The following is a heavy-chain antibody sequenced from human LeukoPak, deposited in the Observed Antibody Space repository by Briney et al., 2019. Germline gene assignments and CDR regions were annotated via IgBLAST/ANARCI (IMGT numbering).Heavy chain of an antibody. V-gene: IGHV1-2*02. Sequence: ASVKVSCKASGYTFTGYYMHWVRQAPGQGLEWMGWINPNSGGTNYAQKFQGRVTMTRDTSISTAYMELSRLRSDDTAVYYCARVRDYSNYGGAYWGQGTLVTVSS. J-gene: IGHJ4*02. CDR3: ARVRDYSNYGGAY. CDR1: GYTFTGYY. D-gene: IGHD4-11*01. CDR2: INPNSGGT.